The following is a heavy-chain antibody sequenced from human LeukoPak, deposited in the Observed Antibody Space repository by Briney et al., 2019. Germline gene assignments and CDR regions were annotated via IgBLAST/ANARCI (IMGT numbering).Heavy chain of an antibody. D-gene: IGHD3-3*01. CDR3: AKVDGITIFEVFDY. J-gene: IGHJ4*02. CDR2: ISGSGSST. V-gene: IGHV3-23*01. CDR1: GFTFSSYA. Sequence: GGSLRLSCAASGFTFSSYAMSWVRQAPGKGLAWLSSISGSGSSTYYADSVKGRFTISRDNSKNMLYLQMISLRADDTAVYFCAKVDGITIFEVFDYWGQGTLVTVSS.